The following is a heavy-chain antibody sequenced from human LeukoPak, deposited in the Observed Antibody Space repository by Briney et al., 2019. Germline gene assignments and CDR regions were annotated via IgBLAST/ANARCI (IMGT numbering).Heavy chain of an antibody. D-gene: IGHD5-18*01. Sequence: ASVNVSCTASGYTFTSYTMHWVRQAPGQRLEWMGWINAGNGNTKYSQKFQGRVTITRDTSASTAYMELSSLRSEDTAVYYCARTTAMVTIFDYWGQGTLVTVSS. J-gene: IGHJ4*02. CDR2: INAGNGNT. V-gene: IGHV1-3*01. CDR3: ARTTAMVTIFDY. CDR1: GYTFTSYT.